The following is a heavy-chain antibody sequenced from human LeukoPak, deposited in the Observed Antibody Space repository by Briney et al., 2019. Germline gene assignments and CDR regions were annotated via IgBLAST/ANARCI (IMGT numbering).Heavy chain of an antibody. Sequence: ASVKVSCKASGYTFTGYYIHWVRQAPGQGLEWMGWINPNSGGTNYAQKFQGRVTMIRDTSISTAYMELSRLRSDDTAVYYCARDSGDYFGSGIAWGQGTLVTVSS. V-gene: IGHV1-2*02. D-gene: IGHD3-10*01. CDR3: ARDSGDYFGSGIA. CDR2: INPNSGGT. CDR1: GYTFTGYY. J-gene: IGHJ5*02.